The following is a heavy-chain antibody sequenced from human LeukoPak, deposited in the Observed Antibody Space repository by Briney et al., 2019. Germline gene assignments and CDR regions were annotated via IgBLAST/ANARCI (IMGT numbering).Heavy chain of an antibody. CDR3: ARDLSFRLRNYFDY. D-gene: IGHD4-17*01. CDR1: GGSFSGYY. Sequence: SETLSLTCAVYGGSFSGYYWSWIRQPPGKGLEWIGSIYHSGSTYYNPSLKSRVTISVDTSKNQFSLKLSSVTAADTAVYYCARDLSFRLRNYFDYWGQGTLVTVSS. CDR2: IYHSGST. V-gene: IGHV4-34*01. J-gene: IGHJ4*02.